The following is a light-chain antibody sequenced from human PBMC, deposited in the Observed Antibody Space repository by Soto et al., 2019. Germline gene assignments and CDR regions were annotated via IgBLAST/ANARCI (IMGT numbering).Light chain of an antibody. CDR3: QQLTTFPVT. J-gene: IGKJ5*01. V-gene: IGKV1-9*01. CDR2: ASS. Sequence: DIQLTQSPSFLSASIGDRVTITCRASQGISSYLAWYQQTPGRAPKLLIYASSILQSGVPSRFSGSGSGTEFTLTISSLQPEDFATYYCQQLTTFPVTFGQGTRLDI. CDR1: QGISSY.